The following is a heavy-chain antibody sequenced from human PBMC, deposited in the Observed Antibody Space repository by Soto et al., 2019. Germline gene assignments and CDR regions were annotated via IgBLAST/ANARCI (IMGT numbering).Heavy chain of an antibody. D-gene: IGHD6-13*01. CDR3: ASDLGDSPAAGPSNWFDP. J-gene: IGHJ5*02. CDR2: INPNSGGT. V-gene: IGHV1-2*02. CDR1: GYTFTGYY. Sequence: QVQLVQSGAEVKKPGASVKVSCKASGYTFTGYYMHWVRQAPGQGLEWMGWINPNSGGTNYAQKVQGRVTMTTDTSISTAYMERSRLRSDDTAVYYCASDLGDSPAAGPSNWFDPWGQGTLVTVSS.